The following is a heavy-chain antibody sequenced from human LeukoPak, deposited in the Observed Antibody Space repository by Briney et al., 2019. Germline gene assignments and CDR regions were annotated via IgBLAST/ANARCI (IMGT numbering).Heavy chain of an antibody. CDR3: AQNLVPFVV. CDR2: IADAGT. Sequence: GGSLRLSCAADGFTFNKFAMTWVSQARGKGLEWVSTIADAGTYYADSVKGRFIISRDNSKNKLYLQLNTLRAYDTPMFFCAQNLVPFVVGAQGPMVPV. V-gene: IGHV3-23*01. D-gene: IGHD2-15*01. CDR1: GFTFNKFA. J-gene: IGHJ3*01.